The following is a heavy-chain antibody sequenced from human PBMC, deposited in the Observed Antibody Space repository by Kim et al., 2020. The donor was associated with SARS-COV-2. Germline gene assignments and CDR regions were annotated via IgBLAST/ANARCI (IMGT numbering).Heavy chain of an antibody. V-gene: IGHV3-30*03. J-gene: IGHJ6*02. CDR3: ATLYSYGNYYYYGMDV. Sequence: DAVKGRCTIYRDNSKNTLYPQMNSLRAEDTAVYYCATLYSYGNYYYYGMDVWGQGTTVTVSS. D-gene: IGHD5-18*01.